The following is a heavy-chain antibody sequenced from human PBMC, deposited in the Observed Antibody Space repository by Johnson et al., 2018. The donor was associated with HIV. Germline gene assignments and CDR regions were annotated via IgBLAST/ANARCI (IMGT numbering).Heavy chain of an antibody. CDR1: GFTFSSYW. Sequence: VQLVESGGGVVQPGRSLRLSCAASGFTFSSYWMHWVRQAPGKGLVWVSRINSDGSSTSYADSVKGRFTISRDNAKNTLYLQMNSLRAEDTAVYYCARERGYFGNPAFDIWGQGTMVTVSS. CDR3: ARERGYFGNPAFDI. CDR2: INSDGSST. V-gene: IGHV3-74*01. D-gene: IGHD4-23*01. J-gene: IGHJ3*02.